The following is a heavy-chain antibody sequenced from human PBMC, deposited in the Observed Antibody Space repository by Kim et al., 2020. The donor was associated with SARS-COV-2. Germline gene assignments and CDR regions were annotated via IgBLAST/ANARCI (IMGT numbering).Heavy chain of an antibody. Sequence: VKGRFTISRDNSKNTLYLQMNSLRAEDTAVYYCAKARGPFRDGYNYYFDYWGQGTLVTVSA. CDR3: AKARGPFRDGYNYYFDY. V-gene: IGHV3-30*02. D-gene: IGHD5-12*01. J-gene: IGHJ4*02.